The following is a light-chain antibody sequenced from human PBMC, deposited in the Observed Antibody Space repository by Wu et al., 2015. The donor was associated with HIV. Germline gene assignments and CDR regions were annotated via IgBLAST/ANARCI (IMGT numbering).Light chain of an antibody. CDR2: DAS. Sequence: EMVMTQSPATLSVSPGERATLSCRASQSISSNLAWYQQKPGQAPRLLIYDASTRATNIPARFSGNGSGTEFTLTISSLQSEDFAIYYCQQYNNWPPWTFGQGTKVEIK. V-gene: IGKV3-15*01. CDR3: QQYNNWPPWT. CDR1: QSISSN. J-gene: IGKJ1*01.